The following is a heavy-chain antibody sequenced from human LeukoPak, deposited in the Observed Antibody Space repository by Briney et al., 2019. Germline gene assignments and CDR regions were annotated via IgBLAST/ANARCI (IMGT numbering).Heavy chain of an antibody. CDR3: AKDPRGLLGGNDY. Sequence: PGGSLRLSCAASGFTFSSYAMSWVRQAPGKGLEWVSAISGSGGSTYYADSVKGRFTISRDNSKNTLYLQMNSLGAEDTAVYYCAKDPRGLLGGNDYWGQGTLVTVSS. J-gene: IGHJ4*02. V-gene: IGHV3-23*01. CDR2: ISGSGGST. D-gene: IGHD1-26*01. CDR1: GFTFSSYA.